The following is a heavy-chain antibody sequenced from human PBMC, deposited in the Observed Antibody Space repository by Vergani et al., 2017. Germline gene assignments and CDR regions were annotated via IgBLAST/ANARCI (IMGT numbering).Heavy chain of an antibody. CDR3: ARVYCSSTSCYYAFDI. CDR1: GGSFSGYY. Sequence: QVLLQQWGAGLLKPSETLSLTCAVYGGSFSGYYWSWIRQPPGRGLEWIGEINHSGRTNYNPSLKSRVTISIDTSKNQFSLKMSSLTAADTAVYYCARVYCSSTSCYYAFDIWGQGTMVTVSS. D-gene: IGHD2-2*01. V-gene: IGHV4-34*01. CDR2: INHSGRT. J-gene: IGHJ3*02.